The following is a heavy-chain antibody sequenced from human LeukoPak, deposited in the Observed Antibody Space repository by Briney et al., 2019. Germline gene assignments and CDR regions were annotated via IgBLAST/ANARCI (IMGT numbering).Heavy chain of an antibody. D-gene: IGHD3-22*01. CDR2: ISYDGSTK. V-gene: IGHV3-30-3*01. CDR3: ARDRPRDYYESGNYNIYYYHGMDV. CDR1: GFTFSSYA. J-gene: IGHJ6*02. Sequence: PGGSLRLSCAASGFTFSSYAMHWVRQAPGKGLEWVAVISYDGSTKYYADSLKGRFTISRDNSENTLYLQMNSLRAEDTAVYYCARDRPRDYYESGNYNIYYYHGMDVWGQGTTVTVSS.